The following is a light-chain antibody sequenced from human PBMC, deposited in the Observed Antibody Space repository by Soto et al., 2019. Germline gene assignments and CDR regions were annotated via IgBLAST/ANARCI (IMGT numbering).Light chain of an antibody. J-gene: IGLJ3*02. V-gene: IGLV2-14*01. CDR3: ISHTTSNTQV. CDR2: EVS. Sequence: QSALTQPASVSGSPGQSITISCTGTSSDIGGYNYVSWYQQHPGNPPKLMIYEVSNRPSGVSNHVSGSKSGNTASLTISGLQAEVEADYYGISHTTSNTQVFGGGTKLFVL. CDR1: SSDIGGYNY.